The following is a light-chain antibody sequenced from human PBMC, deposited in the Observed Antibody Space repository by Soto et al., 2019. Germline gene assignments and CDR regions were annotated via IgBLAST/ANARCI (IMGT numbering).Light chain of an antibody. CDR3: LQAQAFPRT. V-gene: IGKV1-12*01. Sequence: DIQLTQSPSSVSASVGDSVTITCRANQPIGDRFDWFQQKPGRAPRHLIQFASTLLRGVPSRFSGSGSGTEFILTINSLQAEYFATYYCLQAQAFPRTFGQGTRVE. CDR2: FAS. J-gene: IGKJ1*01. CDR1: QPIGDR.